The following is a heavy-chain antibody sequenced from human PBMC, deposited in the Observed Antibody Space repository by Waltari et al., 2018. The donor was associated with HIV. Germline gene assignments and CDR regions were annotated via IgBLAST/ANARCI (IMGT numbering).Heavy chain of an antibody. CDR3: TTEGLRND. D-gene: IGHD4-17*01. V-gene: IGHV3-15*01. Sequence: EVQLVESGGGLVKPGGSLRLSCAASGFPFSNAWMTWVRQAPGKGREWVGRIKSKSDGGTTDYVAPVKGRFIISREDSKNTLYLQMNSLKIEDTAVYYCTTEGLRNDWGQGTLVTVSS. CDR2: IKSKSDGGTT. CDR1: GFPFSNAW. J-gene: IGHJ4*02.